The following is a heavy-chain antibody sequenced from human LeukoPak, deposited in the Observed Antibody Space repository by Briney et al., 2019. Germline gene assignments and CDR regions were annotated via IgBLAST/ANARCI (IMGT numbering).Heavy chain of an antibody. Sequence: PGGSLRLSCAASGFTFSSYEMNWVRQVPGKGLEWVSYISSSGSTIYYADSVKGRFTISRDNAKNSLYLQMNSLRAEDTAVYYCATGIVVVGYWGQGTLVTVSS. CDR1: GFTFSSYE. CDR2: ISSSGSTI. V-gene: IGHV3-48*03. D-gene: IGHD2-2*01. J-gene: IGHJ4*02. CDR3: ATGIVVVGY.